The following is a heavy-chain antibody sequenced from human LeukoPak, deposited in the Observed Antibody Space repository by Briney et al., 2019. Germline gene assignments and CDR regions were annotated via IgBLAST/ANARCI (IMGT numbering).Heavy chain of an antibody. Sequence: ASVKVSCKASGYTFTSYGISWVRQAPGQGLEWMGWISAYNGNTNYAQKLQGRVTMTTDTSTSTAYMELRGLRSDDTAVYYCATITIFGVVNQRAPLDYWGQGTLVTVSS. CDR2: ISAYNGNT. J-gene: IGHJ4*02. CDR3: ATITIFGVVNQRAPLDY. D-gene: IGHD3-3*01. V-gene: IGHV1-18*01. CDR1: GYTFTSYG.